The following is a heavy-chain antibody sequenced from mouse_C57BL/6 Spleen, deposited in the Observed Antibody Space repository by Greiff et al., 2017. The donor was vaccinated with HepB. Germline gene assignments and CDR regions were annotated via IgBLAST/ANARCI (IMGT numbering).Heavy chain of an antibody. J-gene: IGHJ2*01. V-gene: IGHV1-61*01. D-gene: IGHD1-1*02. CDR2: IYPSDSET. CDR3: AREWSYYFDY. CDR1: GYTFTSYW. Sequence: VKLQQPGAELVRPGSSVKLSCKASGYTFTSYWMDWVKQRPGQGLEWIGNIYPSDSETHYNQKFKDKATLTVDKSSSTAYMQLSSLTSEDSAVYYCAREWSYYFDYWGQGTTLTVSS.